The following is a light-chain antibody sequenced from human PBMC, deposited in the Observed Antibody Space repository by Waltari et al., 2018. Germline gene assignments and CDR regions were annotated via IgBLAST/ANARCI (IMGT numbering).Light chain of an antibody. J-gene: IGKJ4*01. CDR2: DAS. Sequence: DIVLTQSPATLSLSPGERATLSCRASQSVSSYLAWYQQKPGQAPRLLIYDASNRATGIPARFSGSGSGTDFTLTISSLEPEDFAVYYCQQRSNWRTFGGGTKVEIK. CDR3: QQRSNWRT. V-gene: IGKV3-11*01. CDR1: QSVSSY.